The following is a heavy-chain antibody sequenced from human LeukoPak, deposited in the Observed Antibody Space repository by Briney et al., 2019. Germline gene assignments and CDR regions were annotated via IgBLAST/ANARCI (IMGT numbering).Heavy chain of an antibody. CDR3: ARDTYSSSYYGMDV. Sequence: ASVKVSCKASGYTFTGYYMHWVRQAPGQGLEWMGWNNPNSGGTNYAQKFQGWVTMTRDTSISTAYMELSRLRSDDTAVYYCARDTYSSSYYGMDVWGQGTSVTVSS. D-gene: IGHD6-13*01. CDR1: GYTFTGYY. CDR2: NNPNSGGT. J-gene: IGHJ6*02. V-gene: IGHV1-2*04.